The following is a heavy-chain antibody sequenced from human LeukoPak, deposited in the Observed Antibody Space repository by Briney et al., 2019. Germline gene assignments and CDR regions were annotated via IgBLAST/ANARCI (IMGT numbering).Heavy chain of an antibody. V-gene: IGHV4-59*01. J-gene: IGHJ5*02. Sequence: PSETLSLTCTVSGGSISSYYWSWIRQSPGKGLEWIGYIYYSGRTNYNSSLKSRVTISVDTSKNQLSLKLSSVTAADTAVYYCARLGYSGYDENWFDPWGQGTLVTVSS. CDR2: IYYSGRT. CDR3: ARLGYSGYDENWFDP. D-gene: IGHD5-12*01. CDR1: GGSISSYY.